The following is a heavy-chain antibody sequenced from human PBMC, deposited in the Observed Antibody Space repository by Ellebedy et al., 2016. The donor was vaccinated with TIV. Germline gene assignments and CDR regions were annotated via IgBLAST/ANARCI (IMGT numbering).Heavy chain of an antibody. CDR1: GYTFTGYY. CDR3: ARWDLDLDY. D-gene: IGHD1-26*01. Sequence: AASVKVSCKASGYTFTGYYMHCVRPPPGHVLEEIGWITPNSGDTNYAQKFQGRVTMTRDTYISTAYMELSRLRSDDTAVYYCARWDLDLDYWGQGTLVTVSS. CDR2: ITPNSGDT. J-gene: IGHJ4*02. V-gene: IGHV1-2*02.